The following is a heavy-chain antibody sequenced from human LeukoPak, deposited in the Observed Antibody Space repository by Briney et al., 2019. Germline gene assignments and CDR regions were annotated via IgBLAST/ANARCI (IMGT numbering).Heavy chain of an antibody. CDR3: AELGITMIGGV. V-gene: IGHV3-7*01. D-gene: IGHD3-10*02. J-gene: IGHJ6*04. CDR2: IKQDGSEK. Sequence: GSLRLSCAASGFTFSSYWMSWVRQAPGKGLEWVANIKQDGSEKYYVDSVKGRFTISRDNAKNSLCLQMNSLRAEDTAVYYCAELGITMIGGVWGKGTTVTISS. CDR1: GFTFSSYW.